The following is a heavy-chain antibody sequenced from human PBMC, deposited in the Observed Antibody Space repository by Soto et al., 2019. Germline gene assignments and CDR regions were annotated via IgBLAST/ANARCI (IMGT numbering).Heavy chain of an antibody. CDR3: ARDQDSSSWSGDITYYGMDV. V-gene: IGHV3-30-3*01. CDR2: ISYDGSNK. Sequence: GGSLRLSCAASGFTFSSYAMHWVRQAPGKGLEWVAVISYDGSNKYYADSVKGRFTISRDNSKNTLYLQMNSLRAEDTAVYYCARDQDSSSWSGDITYYGMDVWGQGTTVTVSS. CDR1: GFTFSSYA. J-gene: IGHJ6*02. D-gene: IGHD6-13*01.